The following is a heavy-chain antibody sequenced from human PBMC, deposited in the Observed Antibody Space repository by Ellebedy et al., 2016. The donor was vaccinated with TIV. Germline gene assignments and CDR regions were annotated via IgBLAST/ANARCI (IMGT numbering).Heavy chain of an antibody. CDR2: INPNNGVT. CDR3: ARDQASGYTFGVWFDV. D-gene: IGHD5-18*01. J-gene: IGHJ5*02. Sequence: AASVKVSCKASGYTFTTYHIHWVRQAPGQGLEWMGWINPNNGVTSYAQKFQGRVTMTRDTSISTAYMELSRLRSDDTAVYYCARDQASGYTFGVWFDVWGQGTLVTVSS. CDR1: GYTFTTYH. V-gene: IGHV1-2*02.